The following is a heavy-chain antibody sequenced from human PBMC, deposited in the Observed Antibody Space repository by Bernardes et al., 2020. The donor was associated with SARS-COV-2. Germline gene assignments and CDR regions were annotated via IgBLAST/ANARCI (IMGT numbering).Heavy chain of an antibody. Sequence: GSLRLSCAASGFTFSSYWMHWVRQAPGKGLVWVSRINSDGSSTSYADSVKGRFTISRDNAKNTLYLQMNSLRAEDTAVYYCARDYYGSGSYLSYYYYGMDVWGQGTTVTVSS. CDR3: ARDYYGSGSYLSYYYYGMDV. CDR2: INSDGSST. V-gene: IGHV3-74*01. D-gene: IGHD3-10*01. CDR1: GFTFSSYW. J-gene: IGHJ6*02.